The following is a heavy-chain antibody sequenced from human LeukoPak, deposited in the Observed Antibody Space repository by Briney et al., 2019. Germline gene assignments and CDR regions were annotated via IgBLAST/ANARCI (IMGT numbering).Heavy chain of an antibody. D-gene: IGHD6-19*01. CDR1: GFTFSSYA. J-gene: IGHJ4*02. CDR2: ISGSGGST. CDR3: AKGLYSSGWYDLDY. V-gene: IGHV3-23*01. Sequence: GGSLRLSCAASGFTFSSYAMSWVRQAPGKGLEWVSAISGSGGSTYYADSVKGRFTISRDNSKNTLYLPMNSLRAEDTAVYYCAKGLYSSGWYDLDYWGQGTLVTVSS.